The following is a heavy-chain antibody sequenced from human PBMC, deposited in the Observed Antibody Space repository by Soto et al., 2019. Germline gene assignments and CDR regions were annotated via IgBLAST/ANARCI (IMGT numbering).Heavy chain of an antibody. CDR1: GDSFTLYW. D-gene: IGHD4-17*01. Sequence: GESLKISCKCAGDSFTLYWISWGRQMPGKGLEWMGRIDPSDSYTNYSPSFQGHVTISADKSISTAYLQWSSLKASDTAMYYCARLDGDYLGYWGQGTLVTVSS. V-gene: IGHV5-10-1*01. J-gene: IGHJ4*02. CDR2: IDPSDSYT. CDR3: ARLDGDYLGY.